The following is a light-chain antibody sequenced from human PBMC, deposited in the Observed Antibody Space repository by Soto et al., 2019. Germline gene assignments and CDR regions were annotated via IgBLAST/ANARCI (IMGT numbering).Light chain of an antibody. Sequence: SSELTQPPSVSVAPGQTARITCGGNNIGSKSVHWYQQKPGQAPVLVVYADDDRPSGIPERISGSNSGNTATLTISRVEAGDEADYYCQLWDSTRDHHVFGSGTKLTGL. CDR3: QLWDSTRDHHV. V-gene: IGLV3-21*02. CDR2: ADD. CDR1: NIGSKS. J-gene: IGLJ1*01.